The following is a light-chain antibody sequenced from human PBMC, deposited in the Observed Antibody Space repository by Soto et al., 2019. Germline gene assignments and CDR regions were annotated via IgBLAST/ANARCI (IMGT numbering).Light chain of an antibody. J-gene: IGKJ1*01. V-gene: IGKV3-20*01. CDR2: GAS. CDR1: QSVSTTY. CDR3: QQYGTSPRT. Sequence: EVEFTQSPGTLSLSPGERATLSCRASQSVSTTYLAWYQQKPGQAPRILIYGASSRDTGIPDRFSGSGSGTDFTLTISRLEPEDFSVYYCQQYGTSPRTFGQGTKVDIK.